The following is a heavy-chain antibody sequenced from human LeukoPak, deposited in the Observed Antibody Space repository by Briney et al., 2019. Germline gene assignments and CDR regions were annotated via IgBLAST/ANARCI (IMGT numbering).Heavy chain of an antibody. CDR2: MNPNSGNT. CDR1: GYTFTSYD. J-gene: IGHJ4*02. D-gene: IGHD3-10*01. Sequence: ASVKVSCKASGYTFTSYDINWVRQATGQGLEWMGWMNPNSGNTGYAQKLQGRVTMTTDTSTSTAYMELGSLRSDDTAVYYCARNYYGSGSYYRGALDYWGQGTLVTVSS. CDR3: ARNYYGSGSYYRGALDY. V-gene: IGHV1-8*02.